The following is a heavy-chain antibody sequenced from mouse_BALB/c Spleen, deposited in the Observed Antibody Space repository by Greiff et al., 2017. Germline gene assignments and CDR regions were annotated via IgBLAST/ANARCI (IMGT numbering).Heavy chain of an antibody. Sequence: VQLQESGAELVRPGVSVKISCKGSGYTFTDYAMHWVKQSHAKSLEWIGVISTYYGDASYNQKFKGKATMTVDKSSSTAYMELARLTSEDSAIYYCARWEGYDGAYWGQGTLVTVSA. V-gene: IGHV1S137*01. CDR3: ARWEGYDGAY. CDR1: GYTFTDYA. CDR2: ISTYYGDA. J-gene: IGHJ3*01. D-gene: IGHD2-2*01.